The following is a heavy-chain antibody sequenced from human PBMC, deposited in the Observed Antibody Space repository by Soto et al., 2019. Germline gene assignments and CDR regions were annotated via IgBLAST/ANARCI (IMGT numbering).Heavy chain of an antibody. CDR2: IWYDGSNK. CDR1: GFTFSSYG. CDR3: ARDFAPPPRFGGSEHHGAFDI. Sequence: GGSLRLSCAASGFTFSSYGMHWVRQAPGKGLEWVAVIWYDGSNKYYADSVKGRFTISRDNSKNTLYLQMNSLRAEDTAVYYCARDFAPPPRFGGSEHHGAFDIWGQGTMVTVSS. D-gene: IGHD3-10*01. J-gene: IGHJ3*02. V-gene: IGHV3-33*01.